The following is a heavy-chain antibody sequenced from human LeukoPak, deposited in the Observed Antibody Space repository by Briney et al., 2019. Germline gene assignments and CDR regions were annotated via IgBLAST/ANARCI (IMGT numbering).Heavy chain of an antibody. CDR3: ANKRSEETKQHHYGSGSYFNPWYYAMDV. V-gene: IGHV1-69*13. CDR1: GGSFGNYA. D-gene: IGHD3-10*01. CDR2: ITPMYGTA. Sequence: ASVKVSCKASGGSFGNYAFSWVRQAPGQGLEWMGGITPMYGTAHYAQKFQGRVTITADESTSTAYMELSSLRSEDTAVYYCANKRSEETKQHHYGSGSYFNPWYYAMDVWGQGTTVTVSS. J-gene: IGHJ6*02.